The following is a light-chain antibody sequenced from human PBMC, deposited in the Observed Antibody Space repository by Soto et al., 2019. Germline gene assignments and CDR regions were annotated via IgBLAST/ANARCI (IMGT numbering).Light chain of an antibody. CDR3: QQYNNWPLGIT. Sequence: EIVMTQYPATLSVSPGERATLSCSAIQSVSSNLAWYQQKPGQAPRLLIYGASTRATGIPARFSGSGSGTEFTLTISSLQSEDFAVYCCQQYNNWPLGITFGQGRLLEIK. CDR1: QSVSSN. CDR2: GAS. V-gene: IGKV3-15*01. J-gene: IGKJ5*01.